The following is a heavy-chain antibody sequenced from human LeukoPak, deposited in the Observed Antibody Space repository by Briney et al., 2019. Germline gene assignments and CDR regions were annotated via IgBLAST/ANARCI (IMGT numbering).Heavy chain of an antibody. CDR2: IYYSGST. CDR1: GGSISSGDYY. J-gene: IGHJ4*02. Sequence: SETLSLTCTVSGGSISSGDYYWSWIRQPPGKGLEWIGYIYYSGSTYYNPSLKSRVTISVDTSKSQFSLKLSSVTAADTAVYYCARDERDDRSAWGQGTLVTVSS. CDR3: ARDERDDRSA. V-gene: IGHV4-30-4*01. D-gene: IGHD3-22*01.